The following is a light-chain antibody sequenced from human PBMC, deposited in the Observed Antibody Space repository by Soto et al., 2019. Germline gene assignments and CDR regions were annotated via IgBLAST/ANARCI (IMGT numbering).Light chain of an antibody. V-gene: IGKV1-39*01. CDR3: QQTYSTPPT. J-gene: IGKJ1*01. CDR1: QSISTY. Sequence: DIQMTQSPSSLSASVGDRVTITCRASQSISTYLNWYQQKAGLAPKLLIYAASSLQSGVPSRFSGSGSGTGFTPTISSLQPEDFATYYCQQTYSTPPTFGQGTKVDIK. CDR2: AAS.